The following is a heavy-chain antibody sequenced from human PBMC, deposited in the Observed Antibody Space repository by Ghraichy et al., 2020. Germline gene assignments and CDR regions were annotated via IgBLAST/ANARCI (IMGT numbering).Heavy chain of an antibody. Sequence: GVLRLSCVGSGFTFGSYNMNWVRQSPGKGLEWVSYISSSSRTIFYADSVKGRFTISRDNAQNSLYLQMKSLRDEDTAVYYCARASRVVRFYYYDGMDVWGQGTTVTVSS. V-gene: IGHV3-48*02. D-gene: IGHD4-23*01. J-gene: IGHJ6*02. CDR1: GFTFGSYN. CDR2: ISSSSRTI. CDR3: ARASRVVRFYYYDGMDV.